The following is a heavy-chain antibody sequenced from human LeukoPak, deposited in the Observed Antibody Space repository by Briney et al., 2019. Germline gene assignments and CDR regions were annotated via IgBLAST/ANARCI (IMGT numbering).Heavy chain of an antibody. D-gene: IGHD3-22*01. Sequence: PSETLSLTCTVSGGSISSGGYYWSWIRQHPGKGLEWIGYIYYSGSTYYNPSLKSRVTISVDTSKNQFSLKLSSVTAAATAVYYSARAWVVVGPAAFDIWGQGKMVTVS. J-gene: IGHJ3*02. CDR2: IYYSGST. V-gene: IGHV4-31*03. CDR3: ARAWVVVGPAAFDI. CDR1: GGSISSGGYY.